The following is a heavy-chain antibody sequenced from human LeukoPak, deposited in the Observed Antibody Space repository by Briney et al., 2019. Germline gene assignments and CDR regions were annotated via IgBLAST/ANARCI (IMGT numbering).Heavy chain of an antibody. CDR1: GGSIRSYY. CDR2: IFYRGST. Sequence: PSETLSLTCTVSGGSIRSYYWSWIRQPPGKGLEWIGYIFYRGSTNYNPSLKSRVTISVDTSKNQFSLKLSSVTAADTAMFYCARGGTVGVFGAFDIWSQGTMVTVSS. J-gene: IGHJ3*02. D-gene: IGHD3-16*02. V-gene: IGHV4-59*01. CDR3: ARGGTVGVFGAFDI.